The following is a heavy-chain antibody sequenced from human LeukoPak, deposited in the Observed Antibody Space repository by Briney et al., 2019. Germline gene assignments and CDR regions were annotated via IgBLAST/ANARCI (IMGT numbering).Heavy chain of an antibody. Sequence: GASVKVSCKASGGTFTKYAFNWVRQARGQGLEWMGLIIPIFGTANYAQKFQGRVTITADESTSTAYMELSSLRSEDTAVYYCASPPWGEYSSPYFDSWGQGTLVTVSS. CDR1: GGTFTKYA. CDR2: IIPIFGTA. J-gene: IGHJ4*02. CDR3: ASPPWGEYSSPYFDS. D-gene: IGHD6-6*01. V-gene: IGHV1-69*13.